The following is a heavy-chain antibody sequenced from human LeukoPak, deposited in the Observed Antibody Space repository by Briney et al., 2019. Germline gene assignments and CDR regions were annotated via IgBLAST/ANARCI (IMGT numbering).Heavy chain of an antibody. J-gene: IGHJ4*02. D-gene: IGHD2-15*01. V-gene: IGHV1-24*01. CDR2: FDHADGEA. Sequence: RSAVKVSCQVSGYTLTELSMHWVRPAPGIGLEGMGGFDHADGEAVYAQKFQGRVTMTEDSSSDTGYMELSSVRSEDTAVYYCATAGGYCSGGSCYYYFDYWGQGTLVTVSS. CDR3: ATAGGYCSGGSCYYYFDY. CDR1: GYTLTELS.